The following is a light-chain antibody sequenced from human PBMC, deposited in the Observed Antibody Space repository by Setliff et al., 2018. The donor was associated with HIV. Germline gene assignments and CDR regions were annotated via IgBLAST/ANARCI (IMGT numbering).Light chain of an antibody. Sequence: QSALTQPASVSGSPGQSITISCTGTSSDVGGYSYVSWYQQHPDKAPKLKIYDVTNRPSGVSNRFSGSKSGNTASLTISGLQAEDEADYYCCSYTSSTPLYVFGTGTKVTVL. CDR2: DVT. J-gene: IGLJ1*01. CDR3: CSYTSSTPLYV. V-gene: IGLV2-14*03. CDR1: SSDVGGYSY.